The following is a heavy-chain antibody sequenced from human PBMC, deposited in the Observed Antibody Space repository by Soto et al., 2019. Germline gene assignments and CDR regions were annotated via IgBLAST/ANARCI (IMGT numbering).Heavy chain of an antibody. CDR2: ISSSGSTI. D-gene: IGHD2-15*01. CDR1: GFTFSSYE. J-gene: IGHJ4*02. CDR3: ARGIGVVVAATRGGFDY. Sequence: PGGSLRLSCAASGFTFSSYEMNWVRQAPGKGLEWVSYISSSGSTIYYADSVKGRFTISRDNAKNSLYLQMNSLRAEDTAVYYCARGIGVVVAATRGGFDYWGQGTLVTVSS. V-gene: IGHV3-48*03.